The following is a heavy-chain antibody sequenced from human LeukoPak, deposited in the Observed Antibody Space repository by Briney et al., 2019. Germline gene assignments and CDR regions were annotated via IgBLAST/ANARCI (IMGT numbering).Heavy chain of an antibody. CDR2: IRSKAYGATT. CDR1: GFTFGDYA. D-gene: IGHD5-12*01. Sequence: GGSLRLSCTASGFTFGDYAMNWVRQAPGKGLGWVGFIRSKAYGATTEYAASVKGRFTISRDDSKSIAYLQMNSLKTEDTAVYYCTRASGYDYYFDYWGQGTLVTVSS. J-gene: IGHJ4*02. V-gene: IGHV3-49*04. CDR3: TRASGYDYYFDY.